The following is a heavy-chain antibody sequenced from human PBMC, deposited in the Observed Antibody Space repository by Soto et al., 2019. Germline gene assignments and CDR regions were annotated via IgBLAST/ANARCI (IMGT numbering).Heavy chain of an antibody. CDR2: IIPILGIA. J-gene: IGHJ2*01. V-gene: IGHV1-69*02. CDR3: AREGGGVVVPAADWYFDL. CDR1: GGTFSSYT. Sequence: QVQLVQSGAEVKKPGSSVKVSCKASGGTFSSYTISWVRQAPGQGLEWMGRIIPILGIANYAQKFQGRVTITADKSPSTGLMGRTRRRSAVRALQYWAREGGGVVVPAADWYFDLWGRGTLVTVSS. D-gene: IGHD2-2*01.